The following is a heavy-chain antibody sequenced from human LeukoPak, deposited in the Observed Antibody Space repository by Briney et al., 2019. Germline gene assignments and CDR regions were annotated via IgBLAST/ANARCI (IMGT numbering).Heavy chain of an antibody. CDR3: AKEGIAVAGPFYY. CDR2: ISGSGDST. CDR1: GFTFSSYA. J-gene: IGHJ4*02. Sequence: PGGSLRLSRAASGFTFSSYAMSWVRQAPGKGLEWVSTISGSGDSTYYADSVKGRFTISRDNSKNTLYLQMNSLRAEDTAVYYCAKEGIAVAGPFYYWGQGALVTVSS. V-gene: IGHV3-23*01. D-gene: IGHD6-19*01.